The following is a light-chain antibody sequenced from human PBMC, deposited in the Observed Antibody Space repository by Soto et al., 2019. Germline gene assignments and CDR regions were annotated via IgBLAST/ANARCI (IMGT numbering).Light chain of an antibody. CDR1: QGISNF. Sequence: DIQLTHSPSFLSASIGDRVSITCRASQGISNFLAWYQQKPGEAPKLMIHTASTLQTGVPSRFSGSGSGTEFTFTISSLQPEDFATYYCQQRHSYPITFGQGTRLEIK. CDR3: QQRHSYPIT. J-gene: IGKJ5*01. CDR2: TAS. V-gene: IGKV1-9*01.